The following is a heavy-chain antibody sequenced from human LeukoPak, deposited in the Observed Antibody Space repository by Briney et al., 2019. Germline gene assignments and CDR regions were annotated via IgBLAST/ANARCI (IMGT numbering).Heavy chain of an antibody. CDR2: INPNSGGT. D-gene: IGHD4-17*01. J-gene: IGHJ5*02. CDR1: GYTFTSYD. Sequence: ASVKVSCKASGYTFTSYDINWVRQAPGQGLEWMGWINPNSGGTNYAQKFQGRVTMTKDTSISTAYMELSRLRSDDTAVYYCARDRGDYGDYWFDPWGQGTLVTVSS. V-gene: IGHV1-2*02. CDR3: ARDRGDYGDYWFDP.